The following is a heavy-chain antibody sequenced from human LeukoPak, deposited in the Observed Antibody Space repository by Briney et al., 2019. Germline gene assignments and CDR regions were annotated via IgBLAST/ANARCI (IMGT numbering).Heavy chain of an antibody. CDR3: GGGGGRYYDSSGRDAFDI. V-gene: IGHV5-51*01. CDR1: GYTFTNYW. J-gene: IGHJ3*02. CDR2: IYPDDSDT. Sequence: GESLKISCKGSGYTFTNYWIVWMRQMPGKGLEWMGIIYPDDSDTKYSPSFQGQVTISADKSISTAYLQWSSLKASDTAMYYRGGGGGRYYDSSGRDAFDIWGQGTMVTVSS. D-gene: IGHD3-22*01.